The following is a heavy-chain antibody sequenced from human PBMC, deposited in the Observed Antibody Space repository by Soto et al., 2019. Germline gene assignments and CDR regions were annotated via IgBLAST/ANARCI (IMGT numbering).Heavy chain of an antibody. CDR2: IYYSGST. Sequence: SQTLSLTCTVSGGSISSGGYYWSWIRQHPGKGLEWIGYIYYSGSTYYNPSLKSRVTISVDTSKNQFSLRLSFVTAADTAVYYCARYSDWNYGMDVWGPGSMVTVSS. V-gene: IGHV4-31*03. CDR1: GGSISSGGYY. J-gene: IGHJ6*02. CDR3: ARYSDWNYGMDV. D-gene: IGHD1-26*01.